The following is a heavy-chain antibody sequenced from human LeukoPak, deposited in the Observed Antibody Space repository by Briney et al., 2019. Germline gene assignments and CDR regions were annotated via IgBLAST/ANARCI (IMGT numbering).Heavy chain of an antibody. Sequence: GESLKISCKGSGYSFTSYWIIWVRPMPGKGLEWMGRIDPSDSYTNYSPSFQGHVTISADKSISTAYLQWSSLKASDTAMYYCARHPHYYGSGNYYYGMDVWGKGTTVTVSS. V-gene: IGHV5-10-1*01. CDR2: IDPSDSYT. D-gene: IGHD3-10*01. CDR3: ARHPHYYGSGNYYYGMDV. J-gene: IGHJ6*04. CDR1: GYSFTSYW.